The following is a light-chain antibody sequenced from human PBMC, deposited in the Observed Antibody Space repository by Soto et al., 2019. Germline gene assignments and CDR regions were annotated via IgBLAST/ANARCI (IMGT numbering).Light chain of an antibody. Sequence: DIQMTQSPSTLSASVGDRVTITCRASQSISSWLAWYQQKPGKAPELLIYKASNLETGVPSRFSGSGSGTEFTLTITSLQPDDFATYYCQQYNSYSLAFGQGTKVEIK. CDR3: QQYNSYSLA. J-gene: IGKJ1*01. CDR1: QSISSW. CDR2: KAS. V-gene: IGKV1-5*03.